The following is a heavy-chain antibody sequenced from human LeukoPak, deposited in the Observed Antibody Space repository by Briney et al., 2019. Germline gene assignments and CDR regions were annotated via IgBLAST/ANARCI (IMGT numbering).Heavy chain of an antibody. CDR2: INVGNGNT. D-gene: IGHD3-10*01. CDR3: ARPYGSGSYYNPFDY. CDR1: GYTFTSYA. Sequence: ASVKVSCKASGYTFTSYAMHWVRQAPGQRLEWMGWINVGNGNTKYSQKFQGRVTITRDTSASTAYMELSSLRSEDTAVYYCARPYGSGSYYNPFDYWGQGTLVTVSS. J-gene: IGHJ4*02. V-gene: IGHV1-3*01.